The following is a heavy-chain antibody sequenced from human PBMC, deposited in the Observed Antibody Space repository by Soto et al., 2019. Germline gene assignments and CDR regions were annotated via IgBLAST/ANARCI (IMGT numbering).Heavy chain of an antibody. J-gene: IGHJ5*01. D-gene: IGHD7-27*01. Sequence: SETLSLTCSVSGDSISNLDYFWAWIRQPPGQALEYIGYIYKSATTYYNPSFESRVAISVDTSKSQFSLNVTSVAAADTAVYFCARGRYCLTGRCFPNWFDSWGQGALVTVSS. CDR2: IYKSATT. CDR1: GDSISNLDYF. V-gene: IGHV4-30-4*01. CDR3: ARGRYCLTGRCFPNWFDS.